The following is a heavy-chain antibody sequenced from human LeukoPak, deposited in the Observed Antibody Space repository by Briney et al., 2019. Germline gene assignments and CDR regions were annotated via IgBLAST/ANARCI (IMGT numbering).Heavy chain of an antibody. CDR1: GFTLSKYW. Sequence: GGSLRLSCAGSGFTLSKYWLHWVRQAPGKGLVWVSRINTDGSDTSYADFVKGRFTISRDNAKNTLYLQMSSLRAEDTAVYYCARVESGACSNSRCRNIDFWGQGTLVTVSS. D-gene: IGHD2-2*01. J-gene: IGHJ4*02. CDR3: ARVESGACSNSRCRNIDF. V-gene: IGHV3-74*01. CDR2: INTDGSDT.